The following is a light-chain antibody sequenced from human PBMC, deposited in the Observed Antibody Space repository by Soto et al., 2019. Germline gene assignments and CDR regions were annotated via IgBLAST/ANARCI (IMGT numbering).Light chain of an antibody. J-gene: IGLJ2*01. Sequence: QSALTQPASVSGSPGQSITISCTGSSSDIGGYNYVSWYQQHPGKAPKLLIYDVSYRPSGISDRFSGSKSGNTASLTISGLQPDDEADYYCSSYGAGSTLFGGGTKVTVL. CDR3: SSYGAGSTL. CDR1: SSDIGGYNY. CDR2: DVS. V-gene: IGLV2-14*03.